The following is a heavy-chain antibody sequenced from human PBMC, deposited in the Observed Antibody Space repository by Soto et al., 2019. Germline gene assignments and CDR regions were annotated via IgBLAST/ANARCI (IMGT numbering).Heavy chain of an antibody. D-gene: IGHD2-15*01. Sequence: QVQLVQSGAEVKKPGSSVKVSCKASGGTFSSYAMSWVRQAPGQGLEWMGGIIPIFGTANYAQKFQGRVTITADKSTSTAYRELSSLRSEDTAVYYCARQLNSTSGDDAFDIWGQGTMVTVSS. CDR3: ARQLNSTSGDDAFDI. V-gene: IGHV1-69*06. J-gene: IGHJ3*02. CDR2: IIPIFGTA. CDR1: GGTFSSYA.